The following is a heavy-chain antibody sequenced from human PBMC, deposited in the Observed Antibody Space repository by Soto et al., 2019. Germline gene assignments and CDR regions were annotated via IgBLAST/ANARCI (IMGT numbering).Heavy chain of an antibody. CDR2: VSPYDGYT. CDR3: ARVDSSGYLGMYYFDN. Sequence: GASVKVSCKASGYTFSSYGINWVRQAPGQGLEWLGWVSPYDGYTNYAQILQGRVSMTTDTSTKTAYMEVRSLRSDDTAVYYCARVDSSGYLGMYYFDNWGQGTQVTVSS. D-gene: IGHD3-22*01. CDR1: GYTFSSYG. J-gene: IGHJ4*02. V-gene: IGHV1-18*01.